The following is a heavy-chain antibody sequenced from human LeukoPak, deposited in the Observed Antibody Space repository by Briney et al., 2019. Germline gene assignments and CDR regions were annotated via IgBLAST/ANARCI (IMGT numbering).Heavy chain of an antibody. CDR2: INHSGST. Sequence: PSETLSLTCAVYGGSFSGYYWSWIRQPPGKGLEWIGEINHSGSTNYNPSLKGRVTISVDTSKNQFSLKLSSVTAADTAVYYCARRLRATTIDYWGQGTLVTVSS. CDR1: GGSFSGYY. CDR3: ARRLRATTIDY. V-gene: IGHV4-34*01. J-gene: IGHJ4*02. D-gene: IGHD5-12*01.